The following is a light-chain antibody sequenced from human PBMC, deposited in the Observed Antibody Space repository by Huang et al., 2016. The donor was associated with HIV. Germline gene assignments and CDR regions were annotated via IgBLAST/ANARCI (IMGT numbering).Light chain of an antibody. V-gene: IGKV3-15*01. CDR1: QNINNN. Sequence: EVMMTQSPATVSVSPGERATLSCRASQNINNNLAWYHERPGQPPRLLLYGASSRATGIPDRFSGSGSGTEFSLIISSVQSEDFSLYYCQQYHDLPATFGQGTKVEV. J-gene: IGKJ1*01. CDR3: QQYHDLPAT. CDR2: GAS.